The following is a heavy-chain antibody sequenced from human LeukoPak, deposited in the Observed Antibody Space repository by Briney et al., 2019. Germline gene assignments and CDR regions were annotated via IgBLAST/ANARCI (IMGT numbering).Heavy chain of an antibody. Sequence: SETLSLTCTVSGGSISSSSYYWGWIRQPPGKGLEWIGSTYYSGSTYYNPSLKSRVTISVDTSKNQFSLKLSSVTAADTAVYYCARLTASGIAARPMGFDYWGQGTLVTVSS. V-gene: IGHV4-39*01. J-gene: IGHJ4*02. D-gene: IGHD6-6*01. CDR1: GGSISSSSYY. CDR2: TYYSGST. CDR3: ARLTASGIAARPMGFDY.